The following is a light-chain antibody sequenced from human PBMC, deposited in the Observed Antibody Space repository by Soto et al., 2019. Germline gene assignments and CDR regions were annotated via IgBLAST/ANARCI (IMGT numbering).Light chain of an antibody. CDR3: QQYNNWPRT. Sequence: EIVMTQSPATLSVSPGERATLSCRASQSVSSNLAWYQQKPGQAPRLLIYGASTRATGIPARFSGSGSGTEFTLTISSLQSEDFAVYYCQQYNNWPRTFGQATKVVIK. J-gene: IGKJ1*01. CDR2: GAS. V-gene: IGKV3-15*01. CDR1: QSVSSN.